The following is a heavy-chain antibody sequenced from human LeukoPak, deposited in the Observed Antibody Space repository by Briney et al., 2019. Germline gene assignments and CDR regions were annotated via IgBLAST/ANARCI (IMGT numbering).Heavy chain of an antibody. J-gene: IGHJ4*02. CDR2: FDPEDGET. D-gene: IGHD3-3*01. V-gene: IGHV1-24*01. CDR1: GYTLTELS. Sequence: ASVKVSCKASGYTLTELSMHWVRQAPGKGLEWMGGFDPEDGETIYAQKFQGRVTMTEDTSTDTAYMELSSLRSEDTAVYYCAALRFLEWLSSAYDYWGQGTLVTVSS. CDR3: AALRFLEWLSSAYDY.